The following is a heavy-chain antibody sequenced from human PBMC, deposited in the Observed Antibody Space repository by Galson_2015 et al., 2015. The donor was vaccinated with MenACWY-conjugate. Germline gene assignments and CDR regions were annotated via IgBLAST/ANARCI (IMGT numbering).Heavy chain of an antibody. CDR3: ARDSPHYDFWRYFDY. D-gene: IGHD3-3*01. J-gene: IGHJ4*02. Sequence: VTLSRTCTVSGGPIRSRNYFGAWVRQPPGKGLEWVGRLYYGGNSYYNPSLKRRVTISVDTSSNQFSLKLSSVTTADTAVYYCARDSPHYDFWRYFDYWGQGTLVTVSS. CDR2: LYYGGNS. V-gene: IGHV4-39*07. CDR1: GGPIRSRNYF.